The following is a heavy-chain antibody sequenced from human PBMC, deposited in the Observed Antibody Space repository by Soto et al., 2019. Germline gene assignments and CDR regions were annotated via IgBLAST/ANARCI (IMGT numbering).Heavy chain of an antibody. J-gene: IGHJ5*02. Sequence: PGGSLRLSCAASEFTFSNYAMSWVRQAPEKGLEWVSIISGSSSITYYADSVKGRFTISRDNSKNTLYLQMNSLRAEDTAVYYCAANWYENWFDPWGQGTLVTVSS. CDR2: ISGSSSIT. CDR1: EFTFSNYA. D-gene: IGHD1-1*01. V-gene: IGHV3-23*01. CDR3: AANWYENWFDP.